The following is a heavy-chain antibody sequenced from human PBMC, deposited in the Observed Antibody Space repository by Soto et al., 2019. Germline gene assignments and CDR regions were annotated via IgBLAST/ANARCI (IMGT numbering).Heavy chain of an antibody. D-gene: IGHD3-10*01. CDR2: INHSGTT. Sequence: SETLSLTCGVYGGTFSDYYWSWIRQPPGKGLEWIGEINHSGTTNYNPSLKSRVTISVDTSKNQFSLKLSSVTAADTAVYYCARGVKYYYGSGSYSVGYYGMDVWGQGTTVT. J-gene: IGHJ6*02. CDR3: ARGVKYYYGSGSYSVGYYGMDV. CDR1: GGTFSDYY. V-gene: IGHV4-34*01.